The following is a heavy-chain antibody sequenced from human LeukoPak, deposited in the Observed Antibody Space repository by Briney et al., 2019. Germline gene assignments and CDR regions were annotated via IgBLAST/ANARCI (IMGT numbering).Heavy chain of an antibody. CDR1: GFTFSGSA. J-gene: IGHJ4*02. CDR2: ISGSGGST. Sequence: PGGSLRLSCAASGFTFSGSAMHWVRQAPGKGLEWVSAISGSGGSTYYSDSVKGRFTISRDNSKNTLYLQMNSLRAEDTAVYYCAKPAYDILTELDYWGQGTLVTVSS. D-gene: IGHD3-9*01. CDR3: AKPAYDILTELDY. V-gene: IGHV3-23*01.